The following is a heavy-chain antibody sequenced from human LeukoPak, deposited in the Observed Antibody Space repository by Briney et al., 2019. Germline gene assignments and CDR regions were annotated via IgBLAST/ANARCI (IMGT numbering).Heavy chain of an antibody. J-gene: IGHJ4*02. CDR1: GFTFSDYY. CDR3: ARGSYCSGGVCPAPFDS. Sequence: GGSLRHSCAASGFTFSDYYMDWVRQVPGKGLEWIGRSRSKGHRYSTEYAASVRGRFTVSRDESKNLLFLQMTSLKSEDTAVYYCARGSYCSGGVCPAPFDSWGQGSLVTVSS. D-gene: IGHD2-8*02. V-gene: IGHV3-72*01. CDR2: SRSKGHRYST.